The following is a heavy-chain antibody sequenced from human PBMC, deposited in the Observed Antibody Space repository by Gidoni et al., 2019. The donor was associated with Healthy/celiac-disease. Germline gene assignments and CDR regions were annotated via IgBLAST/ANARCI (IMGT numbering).Heavy chain of an antibody. J-gene: IGHJ4*02. CDR3: ARATRAVAGTAAFDY. CDR1: GGSISSSSYY. V-gene: IGHV4-39*07. D-gene: IGHD6-19*01. CDR2: IYYSGST. Sequence: QLQLQESGPGLVKPSATLSLTCTVPGGSISSSSYYWGWIRQPPGKGLEWIGSIYYSGSTYYNPSLKSRVTISVDTSKNQFSLKLSSVTAADTAVYYCARATRAVAGTAAFDYWGQGTLVTVSS.